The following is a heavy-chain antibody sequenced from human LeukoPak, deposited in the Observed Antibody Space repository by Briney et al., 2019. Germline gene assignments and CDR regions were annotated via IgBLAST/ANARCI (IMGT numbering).Heavy chain of an antibody. CDR3: ARQGQWLSTFDY. J-gene: IGHJ4*02. CDR2: IYYSGST. Sequence: PSETLSLTCTVSGGSISSSSYYWGWIRQPPGKGLEWIGSIYYSGSTYYNPSLKSRVTISVDTSKNQFSLKLSSVTAADTAVYYRARQGQWLSTFDYWGQGTLVTVSS. CDR1: GGSISSSSYY. V-gene: IGHV4-39*01. D-gene: IGHD6-19*01.